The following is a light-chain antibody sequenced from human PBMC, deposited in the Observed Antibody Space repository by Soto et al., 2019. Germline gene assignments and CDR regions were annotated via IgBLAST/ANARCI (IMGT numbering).Light chain of an antibody. Sequence: DIKITQSPSTLSAYVGDRVTITCRASQSISSWLAWYQQKPGKAPKLLIYDASSLESGVPSRFSGSGSGTEFTLTISSLQPDDFATYYCQQYYSFPITFGQGTRLENK. CDR1: QSISSW. J-gene: IGKJ5*01. V-gene: IGKV1-5*01. CDR2: DAS. CDR3: QQYYSFPIT.